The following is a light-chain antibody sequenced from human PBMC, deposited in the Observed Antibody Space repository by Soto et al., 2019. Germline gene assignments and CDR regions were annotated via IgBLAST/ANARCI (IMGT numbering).Light chain of an antibody. Sequence: QSVLTQPPSVSAAPGQKVTISCSGSSSNVGSYYVSWYQQLPGTAPKLLIYDDHKRPSGIPDRFSGSKSGTSATLGIIGLQTGDEADYYCGTWDSSLSAYVFGTGTKVTVL. CDR2: DDH. V-gene: IGLV1-51*01. CDR1: SSNVGSYY. CDR3: GTWDSSLSAYV. J-gene: IGLJ1*01.